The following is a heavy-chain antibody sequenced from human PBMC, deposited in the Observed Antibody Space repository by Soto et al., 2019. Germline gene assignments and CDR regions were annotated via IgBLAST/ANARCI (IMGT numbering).Heavy chain of an antibody. CDR1: GYTFRNYY. CDR3: GRAFDKSGLY. CDR2: INPSGGAT. D-gene: IGHD3-22*01. V-gene: IGHV1-46*01. J-gene: IGHJ4*02. Sequence: ASVKVSCKASGYTFRNYYIHWVRQAPGQGLEWMGLINPSGGATSYSQRFQGRVTITKDSSTSTVYMELSSLGSEDTAVYYCGRAFDKSGLYWGQGTLVTVSS.